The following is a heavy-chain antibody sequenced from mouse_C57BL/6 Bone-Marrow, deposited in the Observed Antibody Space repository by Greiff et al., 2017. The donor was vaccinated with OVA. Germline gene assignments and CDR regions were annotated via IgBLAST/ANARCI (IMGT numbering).Heavy chain of an antibody. Sequence: QVHVKQSGAELVKPGASVKLSCKASGYTFTSYWMHWVKQRPGRGLEWIGRIDPNSGGTKYNEKFKSKATLTVDKPSSTAYRQPSSLTAEDSGVYYCARSVVATYGDFDVWGTGTTVTVSS. CDR2: IDPNSGGT. CDR1: GYTFTSYW. J-gene: IGHJ1*03. V-gene: IGHV1-72*01. D-gene: IGHD1-1*01. CDR3: ARSVVATYGDFDV.